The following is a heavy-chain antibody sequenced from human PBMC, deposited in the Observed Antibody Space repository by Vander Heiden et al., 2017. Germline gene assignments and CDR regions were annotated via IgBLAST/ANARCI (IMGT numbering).Heavy chain of an antibody. CDR3: ARDRWWGDGYNYSDGYFDY. CDR2: IIPIFSTA. J-gene: IGHJ4*02. Sequence: QVQLVQSGAEVKKPGSSVKVSCKASGCTFISYAIGWVRQAPGPGLEWMGWIIPIFSTANYAQKFQGRVTITADESTSTADMGLSSLRSEDTAVYYCARDRWWGDGYNYSDGYFDYWGQGTLVTVSS. D-gene: IGHD5-12*01. CDR1: GCTFISYA. V-gene: IGHV1-69*12.